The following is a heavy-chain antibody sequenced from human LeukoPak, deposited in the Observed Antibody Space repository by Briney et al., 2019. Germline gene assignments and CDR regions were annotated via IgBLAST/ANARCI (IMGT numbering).Heavy chain of an antibody. D-gene: IGHD5-18*01. J-gene: IGHJ3*02. Sequence: PGGSLRLSCAASGVTFSSYAMSWVRQAPGKGREWVSAISGSGGSTYSADSVKGRFTISRDNSKNTLYLQMNSTRAEDTAVYYCAKAAKTWIQLWYDAFDIWGQGTMVTVSS. V-gene: IGHV3-23*01. CDR2: ISGSGGST. CDR3: AKAAKTWIQLWYDAFDI. CDR1: GVTFSSYA.